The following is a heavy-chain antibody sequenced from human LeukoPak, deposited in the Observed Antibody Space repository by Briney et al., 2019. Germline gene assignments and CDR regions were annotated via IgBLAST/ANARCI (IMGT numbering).Heavy chain of an antibody. CDR3: ARGAPKLDS. CDR2: ISHSGTT. V-gene: IGHV4-34*01. J-gene: IGHJ5*01. CDR1: GGTISGYN. Sequence: SETLSLTCAVYGGTISGYNWNWIRQPPGKGLEWGGEISHSGTTNYNPAPKRRVTISVDTSKNQASLKLPSVTAADTAVYYCARGAPKLDSWGRGTLVIVSS.